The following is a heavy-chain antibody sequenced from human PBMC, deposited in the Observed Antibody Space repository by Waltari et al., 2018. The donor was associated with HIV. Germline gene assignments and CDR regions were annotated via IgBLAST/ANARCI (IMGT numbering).Heavy chain of an antibody. Sequence: QVQLQQWGAGLLKPSETLSLTCAVYGGSFSGYYWSWIRQPPGKGLEWIGEINHSGSTNYNPSLKSRVTISVDTSKNQFSLKLSSVTAADTAVYYCARPGVVGATTYFDYWGQGTLVTVSS. V-gene: IGHV4-34*01. CDR1: GGSFSGYY. D-gene: IGHD1-26*01. CDR2: INHSGST. J-gene: IGHJ4*02. CDR3: ARPGVVGATTYFDY.